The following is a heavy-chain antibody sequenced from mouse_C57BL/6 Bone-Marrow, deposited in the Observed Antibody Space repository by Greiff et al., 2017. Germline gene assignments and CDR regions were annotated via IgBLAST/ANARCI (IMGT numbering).Heavy chain of an antibody. CDR1: GYTFTDYY. Sequence: VQLQQSGPVLVKPGASVKMSCKASGYTFTDYYMNWVKQSHGKSLEWIGVINPYNGGTSYNQKFKGKATLTVDKSSSTAYMELNSLTSEDSAVYYCARRAIYYDYDGSFAYWGQGTLVTVSA. CDR2: INPYNGGT. J-gene: IGHJ3*01. V-gene: IGHV1-19*01. CDR3: ARRAIYYDYDGSFAY. D-gene: IGHD2-4*01.